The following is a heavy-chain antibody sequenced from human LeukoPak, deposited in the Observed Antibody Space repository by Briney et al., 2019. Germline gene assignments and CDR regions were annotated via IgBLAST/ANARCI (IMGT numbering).Heavy chain of an antibody. D-gene: IGHD6-19*01. CDR1: GYIFTERG. Sequence: GASVKVSCKASGYIFTERGISWMRHVPGQGLEWMGWISATSGNTYYAETFQDRVTMTTDASTSTAYMELRDLTVDDTAVYYCGKGSTGWSRDPWGQGTLVTVSS. V-gene: IGHV1-18*01. J-gene: IGHJ5*02. CDR3: GKGSTGWSRDP. CDR2: ISATSGNT.